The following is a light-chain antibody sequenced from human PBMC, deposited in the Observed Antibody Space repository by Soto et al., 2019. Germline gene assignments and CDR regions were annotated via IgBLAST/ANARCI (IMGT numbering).Light chain of an antibody. CDR2: DVS. J-gene: IGLJ2*01. CDR3: TSYAGSNTVV. V-gene: IGLV2-11*01. CDR1: SNDVGGYNF. Sequence: QSVLTQPRSVSGSPGQSVTISCTGTSNDVGGYNFVSWYQQHPGKVPKLFIYDVSRRPSGVPDRFSGSKSGNTASLTVSGLQAEDEADYYCTSYAGSNTVVFGGGTKLTVL.